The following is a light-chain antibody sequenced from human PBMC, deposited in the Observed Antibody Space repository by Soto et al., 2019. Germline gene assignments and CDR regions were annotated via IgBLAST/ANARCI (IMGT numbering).Light chain of an antibody. CDR3: SSYTSSSTLVV. CDR1: SSDVGGYNY. Sequence: QSALTQPASVSGSPGQSITISCTGTSSDVGGYNYVSWYQQHPGKAPKLMIYEVRNRPSGVSNRFSGSKSGNTASLTISGLQAEDEDDYYCSSYTSSSTLVVFGGGTKLTVL. J-gene: IGLJ2*01. CDR2: EVR. V-gene: IGLV2-14*01.